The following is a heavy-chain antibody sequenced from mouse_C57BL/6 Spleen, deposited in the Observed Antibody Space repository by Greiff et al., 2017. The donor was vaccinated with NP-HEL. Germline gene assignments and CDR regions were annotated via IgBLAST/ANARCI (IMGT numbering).Heavy chain of an antibody. D-gene: IGHD1-1*01. CDR2: IRRKSGNYAS. CDR3: GTDYYCSSYGYAMDY. CDR1: GFTFNTYA. V-gene: IGHV10-3*01. J-gene: IGHJ4*01. Sequence: DVMLVQPGGGLVQPKGSLKLSCAASGFTFNTYAMHWVRQAPGKGLEWVGRIRRKSGNYASYYADSVKARFTISRDDSQTMLYLQMHTLKPEDTAMYYCGTDYYCSSYGYAMDYWGQGTSVTVAS.